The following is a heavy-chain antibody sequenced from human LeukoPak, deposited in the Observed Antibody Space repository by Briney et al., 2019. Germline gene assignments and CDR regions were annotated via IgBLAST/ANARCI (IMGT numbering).Heavy chain of an antibody. CDR1: GYSFTSYW. CDR3: ARHGPRGVVVVDY. CDR2: TYPGDSDT. J-gene: IGHJ4*02. V-gene: IGHV5-51*01. Sequence: GESLKISCKDSGYSFTSYWIGWVRQMPGKGLEWMGITYPGDSDTRYSPSFQGQVTISADKSINTAYLQWSSLKASDTAKYYRARHGPRGVVVVDYWGQGTLVTVSS. D-gene: IGHD3-22*01.